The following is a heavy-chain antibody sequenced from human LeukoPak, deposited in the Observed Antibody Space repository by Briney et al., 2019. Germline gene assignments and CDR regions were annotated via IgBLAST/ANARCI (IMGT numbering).Heavy chain of an antibody. CDR2: IRDSGGST. D-gene: IGHD1-26*01. CDR1: GFTFSSYA. V-gene: IGHV3-23*01. J-gene: IGHJ4*02. CDR3: AKSGSGSYGRVDY. Sequence: PGGSLRLSCAASGFTFSSYAMSWVRQAPGKGLEWASSIRDSGGSTYYADFVKGRFTISRDNSKNTLYLQMNSLRVEDTAVYYCAKSGSGSYGRVDYWGQGTLVTVSS.